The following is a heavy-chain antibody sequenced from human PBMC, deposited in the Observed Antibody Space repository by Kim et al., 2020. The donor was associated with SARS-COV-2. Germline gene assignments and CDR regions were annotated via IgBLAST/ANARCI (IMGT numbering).Heavy chain of an antibody. J-gene: IGHJ6*01. V-gene: IGHV3-23*01. Sequence: GGSLRLSCVASGFTFDIYAMSWVRQAPGKGLEWVSVMRGGGVNKFYADSVRGRFTISRDNSKNTLYFQINNLRDEATALYYCAKMGIMDHYKYFYYYAM. D-gene: IGHD3-16*01. CDR3: AKMGIMDHYKYFYYYAM. CDR1: GFTFDIYA. CDR2: MRGGGVNK.